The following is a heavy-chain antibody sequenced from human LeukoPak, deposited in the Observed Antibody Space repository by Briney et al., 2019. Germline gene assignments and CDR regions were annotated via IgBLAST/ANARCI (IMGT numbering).Heavy chain of an antibody. J-gene: IGHJ4*02. CDR1: GFTFSSYG. CDR2: VRYDESTK. V-gene: IGHV3-30*02. Sequence: GGSLRLSCAASGFTFSSYGIHWVRQAPGKGLEWVAFVRYDESTKFYADSVKGRFTISRDNSKTTLYLQMNSLRAEDTAVYYCAKDVPAAYFDYWGQGTLVTVSS. D-gene: IGHD2-2*01. CDR3: AKDVPAAYFDY.